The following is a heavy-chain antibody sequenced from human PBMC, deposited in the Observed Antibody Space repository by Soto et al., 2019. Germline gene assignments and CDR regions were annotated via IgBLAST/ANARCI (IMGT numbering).Heavy chain of an antibody. V-gene: IGHV3-7*03. CDR1: GFTLSSYW. Sequence: PGGSLRLSCEASGFTLSSYWMSWIRQAPGKGLEWVANTRQDGGQSYLVDSVQGRFTISRDNAKNSVYLQMNSLRAEDTATYYCAHRPSGWYLFDYWGQGTLVTVSS. D-gene: IGHD6-19*01. CDR3: AHRPSGWYLFDY. CDR2: TRQDGGQS. J-gene: IGHJ4*02.